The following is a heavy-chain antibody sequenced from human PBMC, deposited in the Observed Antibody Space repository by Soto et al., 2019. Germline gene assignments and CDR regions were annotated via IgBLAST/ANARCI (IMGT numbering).Heavy chain of an antibody. CDR3: ARITMVRTNWFDP. V-gene: IGHV4-59*01. CDR1: GGSISSYY. D-gene: IGHD3-10*01. Sequence: PSETLSLTCTVSGGSISSYYWSWIRQPPGKGLEWIGYIYYSGSTNYNPSLKSRVTISVDTSKNQFSLKLSSVTAADTAVYYCARITMVRTNWFDPWGQGTLVTVSS. CDR2: IYYSGST. J-gene: IGHJ5*02.